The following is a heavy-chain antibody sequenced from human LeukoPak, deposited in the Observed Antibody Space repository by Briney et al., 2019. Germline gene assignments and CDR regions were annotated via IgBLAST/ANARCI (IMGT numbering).Heavy chain of an antibody. Sequence: GGSLRLSCAASGFTFSSYSMNWVRQAPGKGLEWVSSISSSSSYIYYADSVKGRFTISRDNAKNSLYLQMNSLRAEDTAVYYCARESTTLYYDSSGYSGHWGQGTLVTVSS. CDR2: ISSSSSYI. J-gene: IGHJ4*02. CDR3: ARESTTLYYDSSGYSGH. V-gene: IGHV3-21*01. CDR1: GFTFSSYS. D-gene: IGHD3-22*01.